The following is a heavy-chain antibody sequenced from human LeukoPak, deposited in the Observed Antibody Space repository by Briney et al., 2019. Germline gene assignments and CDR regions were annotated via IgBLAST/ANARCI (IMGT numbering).Heavy chain of an antibody. CDR2: IYHSGST. V-gene: IGHV4-59*01. CDR1: GGSISTYY. CDR3: ARGGAARLHFQN. D-gene: IGHD6-6*01. Sequence: SETLSLTCTVSGGSISTYYWNWIRQPPGKGLEWIGYIYHSGSTNYNPSLQSRITISVDTSKNQFSLNLNSVTAADTAVYYCARGGAARLHFQNWGQGTLVTVSS. J-gene: IGHJ1*01.